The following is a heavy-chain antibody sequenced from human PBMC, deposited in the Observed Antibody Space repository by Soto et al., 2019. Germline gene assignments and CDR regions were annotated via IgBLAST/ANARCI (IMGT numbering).Heavy chain of an antibody. V-gene: IGHV4-34*01. CDR3: ARFSGSYYYAMDV. Sequence: PSETLCLTCAVSGGAFSGNYWSWIRQPPGKGLEWIGEIYHSGVTNYKPSLKRRVTISVDTSKNQFSLQLKSVTAADTALYYCARFSGSYYYAMDVWGQGSTVTVSS. J-gene: IGHJ6*02. CDR1: GGAFSGNY. D-gene: IGHD6-19*01. CDR2: IYHSGVT.